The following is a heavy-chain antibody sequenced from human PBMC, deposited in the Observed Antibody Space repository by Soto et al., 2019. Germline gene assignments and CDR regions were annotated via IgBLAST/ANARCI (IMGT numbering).Heavy chain of an antibody. Sequence: SETLSLTCAVYGGSFSGYYWSWIRQPPGKGLEWIGEINHSGSTNYNPSLKSRVTISVDTSKNQFSLKLSSVTAADTAVYYCARGCMGEGSSFDYWGQGTLVTVSS. J-gene: IGHJ4*02. D-gene: IGHD3-16*01. CDR3: ARGCMGEGSSFDY. CDR1: GGSFSGYY. V-gene: IGHV4-34*01. CDR2: INHSGST.